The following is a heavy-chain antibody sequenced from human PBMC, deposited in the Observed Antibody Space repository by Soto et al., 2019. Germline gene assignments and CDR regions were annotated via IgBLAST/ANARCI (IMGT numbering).Heavy chain of an antibody. J-gene: IGHJ6*03. CDR2: INAGNGNT. Sequence: ASVKVSCKASGYTFTSYAMHWVRQAPGQRLEWMGWINAGNGNTKYSQKYQGRVTITRDTSASTAYMELSSLRSEDTAVYYCGTSDYYYYMDVWGKGTTVTVSS. D-gene: IGHD1-7*01. V-gene: IGHV1-3*01. CDR3: GTSDYYYYMDV. CDR1: GYTFTSYA.